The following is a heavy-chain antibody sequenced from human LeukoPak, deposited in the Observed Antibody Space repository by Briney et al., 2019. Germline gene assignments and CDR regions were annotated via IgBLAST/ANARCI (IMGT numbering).Heavy chain of an antibody. CDR1: RGSISSGRHY. J-gene: IGHJ4*02. Sequence: SETLSLTCSVSRGSISSGRHYWGWIRQPPGKRLDWIGNIYYIGNTYYNPSLKSRITISVDTSKNQFSLKVSSVTAADTAVYYCARGGIPHFDYWGQGTPVTVSS. CDR3: ARGGIPHFDY. CDR2: IYYIGNT. V-gene: IGHV4-39*07.